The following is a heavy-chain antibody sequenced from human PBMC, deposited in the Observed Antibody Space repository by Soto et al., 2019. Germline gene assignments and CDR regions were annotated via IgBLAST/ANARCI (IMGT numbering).Heavy chain of an antibody. CDR3: AKGRYDFWSTYYFAS. J-gene: IGHJ4*02. CDR2: ITWNSRVL. Sequence: EVQLVESGGRLVQPGRSLRLSCVGTGLNFDDFAMHWVRQAPGKGLEWVSGITWNSRVLAYADSVKGRFTISRDNARNSLYLQMDRLRDEDTALYYCAKGRYDFWSTYYFASWGQGTLVTVSS. CDR1: GLNFDDFA. D-gene: IGHD3-3*01. V-gene: IGHV3-9*01.